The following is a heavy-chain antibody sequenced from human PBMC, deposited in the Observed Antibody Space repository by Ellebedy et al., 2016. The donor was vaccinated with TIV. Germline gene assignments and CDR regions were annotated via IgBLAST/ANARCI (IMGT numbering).Heavy chain of an antibody. CDR1: GDSISGSSYY. CDR2: IRDGGKT. J-gene: IGHJ5*02. D-gene: IGHD3-10*01. CDR3: SGAYGRATPRS. Sequence: MPSETLSLTCTVSGDSISGSSYYRAWIRQPPGKGLEWIGGIRDGGKTFYNPSLKSRVTISVDTSKNQFSLNLRSVTAADTAVYFCSGAYGRATPRSWGQGTLVTVSS. V-gene: IGHV4-39*07.